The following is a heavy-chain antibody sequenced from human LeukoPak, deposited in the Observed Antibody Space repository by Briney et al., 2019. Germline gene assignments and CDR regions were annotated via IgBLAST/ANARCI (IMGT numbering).Heavy chain of an antibody. CDR3: AKGRDYDILTGYYNNWFDP. Sequence: PGRSLRLSCTASGFTFGDYAMSWVRQAPGKGLEWVGFIRSKAYGGTTEYAASVKGRFTISRDDSKSIAYLQMNSLKTEDTAVYYCAKGRDYDILTGYYNNWFDPWGQGTLVTVSS. D-gene: IGHD3-9*01. CDR1: GFTFGDYA. CDR2: IRSKAYGGTT. V-gene: IGHV3-49*04. J-gene: IGHJ5*02.